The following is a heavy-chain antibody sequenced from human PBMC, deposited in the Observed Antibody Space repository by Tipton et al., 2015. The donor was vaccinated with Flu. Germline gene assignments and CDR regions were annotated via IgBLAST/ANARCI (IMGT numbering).Heavy chain of an antibody. D-gene: IGHD2-8*02. J-gene: IGHJ3*02. V-gene: IGHV4-38-2*01. Sequence: TLSLTCVVSGYSISNGYYWSWIRQPPGKGLEWIGSIYHTGNTYYNPSLKSRVTISADTSMNQFSLILSAVIAADTAIYYCKSTGSQPFDIWGQGTMVTVSS. CDR3: KSTGSQPFDI. CDR1: GYSISNGYY. CDR2: IYHTGNT.